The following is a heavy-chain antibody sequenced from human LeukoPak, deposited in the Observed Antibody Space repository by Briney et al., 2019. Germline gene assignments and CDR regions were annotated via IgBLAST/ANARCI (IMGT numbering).Heavy chain of an antibody. CDR1: GGSISSYY. J-gene: IGHJ6*03. V-gene: IGHV4-59*08. Sequence: SETLSLTCTVSGGSISSYYWSWIRQPPGKGLEWIGYIYYSGSTNYNPSLKSRVTISVDTSKNQFSLKLSSVTAADTAVYYCASELRFLDLGDYYYMDVWGKGITVTVSS. CDR2: IYYSGST. D-gene: IGHD3-3*01. CDR3: ASELRFLDLGDYYYMDV.